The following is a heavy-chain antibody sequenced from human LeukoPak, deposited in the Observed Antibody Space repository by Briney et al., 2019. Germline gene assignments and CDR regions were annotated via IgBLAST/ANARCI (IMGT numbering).Heavy chain of an antibody. CDR1: GFTFSSYA. D-gene: IGHD3-10*01. J-gene: IGHJ4*02. CDR3: AKHRLTMVRGVIMGAPY. Sequence: GGSLRLSCAASGFTFSSYAMSWVRQAPGKGLEWVSAISGSGGSTYYADSVKGRFTISRDNSKNTLYLQMNSLRAEDTAVYYCAKHRLTMVRGVIMGAPYWGQGTLVTVSS. V-gene: IGHV3-23*01. CDR2: ISGSGGST.